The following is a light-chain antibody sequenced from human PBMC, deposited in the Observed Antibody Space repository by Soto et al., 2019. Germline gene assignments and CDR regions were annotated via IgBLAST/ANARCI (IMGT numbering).Light chain of an antibody. J-gene: IGKJ1*01. CDR3: QQYGSSPWT. Sequence: EIGLTQAPGTLSLSPGERATLSCRASQSVSSSYLAWYQQKPGQAPRPLIYGASSRAIGIPDGFSGSRSGTAFTLTISGLEPEDFAVYYCQQYGSSPWTFGQGTKVEIK. V-gene: IGKV3-20*01. CDR2: GAS. CDR1: QSVSSSY.